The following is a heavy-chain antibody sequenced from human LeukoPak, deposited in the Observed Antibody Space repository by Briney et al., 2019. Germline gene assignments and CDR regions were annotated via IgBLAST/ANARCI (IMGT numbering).Heavy chain of an antibody. V-gene: IGHV1-2*02. CDR1: GYTFTVYY. D-gene: IGHD2-21*01. J-gene: IGHJ6*02. CDR3: ARDGVIPRYYGMDV. Sequence: GASVKVSCKASGYTFTVYYMHWVRQAPGQGLEWMGWIHPNSGGTNYAQKFQGRVTMTRDTSISTAYMELSRLRSDDTAVYYCARDGVIPRYYGMDVWGQGTTVTVSS. CDR2: IHPNSGGT.